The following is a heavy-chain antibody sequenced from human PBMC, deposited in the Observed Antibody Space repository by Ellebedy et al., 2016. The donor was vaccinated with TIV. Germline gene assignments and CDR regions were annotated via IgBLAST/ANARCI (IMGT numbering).Heavy chain of an antibody. J-gene: IGHJ6*02. CDR2: IRSDGSTK. CDR1: GFSTSG. CDR3: VKGAYPVPTVMAV. D-gene: IGHD3-16*01. Sequence: GESLKISCAASGFSTSGMHWVRQAPGKGLEWVAFIRSDGSTKHYADSVKGRFTISRDTSKNTLDLQMTRLRAEDTALYYCVKGAYPVPTVMAVWGQGTMVIVSS. V-gene: IGHV3-30*02.